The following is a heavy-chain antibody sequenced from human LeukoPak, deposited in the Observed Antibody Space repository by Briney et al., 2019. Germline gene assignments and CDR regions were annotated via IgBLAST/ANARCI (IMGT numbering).Heavy chain of an antibody. D-gene: IGHD3-22*01. J-gene: IGHJ4*02. Sequence: GGSLRLSCAASGFTFSSYGMHWVRQAPGKGLEWVAFIRYDGSNKYYADSVKSRFTISRDNSKNTLYLQMNSLRAEDTAVYYCAKGFFGSSGYLAYFDYWGQGTLVTVSS. CDR3: AKGFFGSSGYLAYFDY. V-gene: IGHV3-30*02. CDR1: GFTFSSYG. CDR2: IRYDGSNK.